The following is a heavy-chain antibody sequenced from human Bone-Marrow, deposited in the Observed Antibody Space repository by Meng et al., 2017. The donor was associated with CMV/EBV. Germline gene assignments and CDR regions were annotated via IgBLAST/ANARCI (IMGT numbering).Heavy chain of an antibody. V-gene: IGHV4-59*12. CDR2: IYYSGST. CDR3: ARDRPYIVVVPAAPRGWFDP. D-gene: IGHD2-2*01. CDR1: GGSISSYY. Sequence: SETLSLTCTVSGGSISSYYWSWIRQPPGKGLEWIGYIYYSGSTNYNPSLKSRVTISVDTSKNQFSLKLSSVTAADTAVYYCARDRPYIVVVPAAPRGWFDPWGQGTLVTVSS. J-gene: IGHJ5*02.